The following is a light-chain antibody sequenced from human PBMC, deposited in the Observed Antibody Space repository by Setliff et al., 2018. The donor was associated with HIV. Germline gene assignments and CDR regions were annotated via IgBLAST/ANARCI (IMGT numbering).Light chain of an antibody. J-gene: IGKJ1*01. CDR1: QSLLHSNGYIY. V-gene: IGKV2-28*01. CDR3: MQALQMPRT. CDR2: WGS. Sequence: DIVMTQSPLSLPVTPGEPASISCRSSQSLLHSNGYIYLDWFLQKPGQSPQLLIYWGSNRASGVPDRFSGSGSGTDFTLKISRVEAEDVGVYYCMQALQMPRTFGQGTKMDIK.